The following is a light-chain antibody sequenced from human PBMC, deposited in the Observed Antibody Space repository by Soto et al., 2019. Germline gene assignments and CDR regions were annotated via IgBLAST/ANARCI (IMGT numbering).Light chain of an antibody. Sequence: EAVMTQSLVTLSVSPGERATLSCRASQSVASDLAWYQQKPGQPPRLLIFGASTRATGIPARFSGSGSGTEFTLTISSLQSEDFAFYYCQQYNSWPWTFGQGTKVDIK. CDR2: GAS. J-gene: IGKJ1*01. CDR1: QSVASD. V-gene: IGKV3-15*01. CDR3: QQYNSWPWT.